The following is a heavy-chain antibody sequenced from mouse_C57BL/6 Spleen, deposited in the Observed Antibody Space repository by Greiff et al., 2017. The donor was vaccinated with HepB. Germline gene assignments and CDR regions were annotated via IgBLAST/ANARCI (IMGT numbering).Heavy chain of an antibody. J-gene: IGHJ3*01. D-gene: IGHD1-1*01. V-gene: IGHV1-22*01. CDR3: AREDSSYAWFAY. CDR2: INPNNGGT. Sequence: EVKLQESGPELVKPGASVKMSCKASGYTFTDYNMPWVKQSHGKSLEWIGYINPNNGGTSYNQKFKGKATLTVNKSSSTAYMELRSLTSEDSAVYYCAREDSSYAWFAYWGQGTLVTVSA. CDR1: GYTFTDYN.